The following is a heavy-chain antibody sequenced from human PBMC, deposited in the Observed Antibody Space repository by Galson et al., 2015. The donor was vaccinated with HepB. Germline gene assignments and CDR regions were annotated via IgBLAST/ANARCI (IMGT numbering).Heavy chain of an antibody. V-gene: IGHV3-74*01. D-gene: IGHD3-9*01. CDR3: AIDILTGYQYPPPSFDL. J-gene: IGHJ2*01. CDR1: GFTFSSYW. CDR2: INSDGSST. Sequence: SLRLSCAASGFTFSSYWMHWVRQAPGKGLVWVSRINSDGSSTSYADSVKGRFTISRDNAKNTLYLQMNSLRAEDTAVYYCAIDILTGYQYPPPSFDLWGRGTLVTVSS.